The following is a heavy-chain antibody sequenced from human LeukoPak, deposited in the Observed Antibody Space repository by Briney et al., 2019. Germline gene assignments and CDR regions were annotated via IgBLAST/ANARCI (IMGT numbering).Heavy chain of an antibody. J-gene: IGHJ4*02. V-gene: IGHV1-2*02. CDR1: GYTFTGYY. CDR3: AREEVDYGATFAH. D-gene: IGHD4-17*01. Sequence: ASVKVSCKASGYTFTGYYIHWVRQAPGHGLEWMGWINPKSGGTDFAQKFQGRVTMTRDTSISTAYMELSRLRPDDTAVYYCAREEVDYGATFAHWGQGTLVTVSS. CDR2: INPKSGGT.